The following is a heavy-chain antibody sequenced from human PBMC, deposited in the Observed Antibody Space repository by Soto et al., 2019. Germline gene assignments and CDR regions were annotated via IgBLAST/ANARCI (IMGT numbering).Heavy chain of an antibody. CDR1: EGTFNSYA. V-gene: IGHV1-69*01. Sequence: QAQVVQSGAEVRKPGSSVKLSCKASEGTFNSYAIAWVRQAPGQGLEWMGGIIPYYNTLNYAQKFQDRVTITAVDPTNTVYMELSSLRSDDTAVYFCASGASRWYPYFFDSWAQGTLVTVSS. D-gene: IGHD6-13*01. J-gene: IGHJ4*02. CDR2: IIPYYNTL. CDR3: ASGASRWYPYFFDS.